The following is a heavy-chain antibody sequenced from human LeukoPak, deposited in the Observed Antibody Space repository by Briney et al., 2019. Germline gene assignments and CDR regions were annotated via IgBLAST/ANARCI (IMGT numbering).Heavy chain of an antibody. Sequence: PSETLSLTCGVSGYSFRSGYYWAWIRQPPGKGLEWIGNIYHSGSTYYNPSLKSRDTISVDTSKNQFSLNLSYVTAADTAVYYCARREGSNHAPWGQGTLVTVSS. CDR2: IYHSGST. D-gene: IGHD4-11*01. CDR3: ARREGSNHAP. V-gene: IGHV4-38-2*01. CDR1: GYSFRSGYY. J-gene: IGHJ5*02.